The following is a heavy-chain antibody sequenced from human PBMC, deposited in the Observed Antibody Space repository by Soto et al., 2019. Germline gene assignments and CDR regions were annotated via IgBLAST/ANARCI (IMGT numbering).Heavy chain of an antibody. J-gene: IGHJ4*02. CDR2: IGGGSGST. Sequence: EVQLLESGGGFVQPGGSLRLSCAASGFTFTNYALSWVRQAPGKGLEWVSTIGGGSGSTSYADSVKGRFSISRENSKNTLYLQMSSLRAEATPLYYCPTRLYPTSSYYFVSWAQGTLLTVSS. CDR1: GFTFTNYA. D-gene: IGHD6-6*01. CDR3: PTRLYPTSSYYFVS. V-gene: IGHV3-23*01.